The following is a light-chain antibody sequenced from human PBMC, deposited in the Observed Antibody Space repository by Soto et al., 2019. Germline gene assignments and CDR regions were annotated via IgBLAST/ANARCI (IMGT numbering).Light chain of an antibody. Sequence: QSALTQPRSVSGSPGQSVPISCTGTRSDVGGYAYISWYQQHPCKVPKLIIYDVSKRPSGVPDRFSGSKSGNTAFLTISGLQAEDEADYYCCSYAGSYTWVFGGGTKLTVL. J-gene: IGLJ3*02. V-gene: IGLV2-11*01. CDR2: DVS. CDR3: CSYAGSYTWV. CDR1: RSDVGGYAY.